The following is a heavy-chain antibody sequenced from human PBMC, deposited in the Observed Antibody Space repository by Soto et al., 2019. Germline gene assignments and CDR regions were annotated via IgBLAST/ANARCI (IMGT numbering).Heavy chain of an antibody. Sequence: QVQLLESGPGLVKPSQTLSLTCSVSGDSSSNLDYFWAWIRQPPGQALEYIGYIYKSATTYYNPSLEIRVAISVDTSKSQFSLNVTSVTAADTAVYFCARGRYCLTGRCFPNWFDSWGQGALVTVSS. CDR1: GDSSSNLDYF. V-gene: IGHV4-30-4*01. CDR2: IYKSATT. J-gene: IGHJ5*01. D-gene: IGHD7-27*01. CDR3: ARGRYCLTGRCFPNWFDS.